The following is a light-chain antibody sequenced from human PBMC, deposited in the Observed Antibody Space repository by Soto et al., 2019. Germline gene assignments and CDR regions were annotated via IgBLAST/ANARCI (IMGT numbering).Light chain of an antibody. CDR2: KAS. CDR1: QSISSW. CDR3: QQYNSYSTWT. Sequence: DIQLTQSPSTLSASVGDRVTITCRASQSISSWLAWYQQKPGKAPKLLIYKASSLESRVPSRFSGSGSGTEFTLTISSLQPDDFATYYCQQYNSYSTWTFGQGTKVDIK. J-gene: IGKJ1*01. V-gene: IGKV1-5*03.